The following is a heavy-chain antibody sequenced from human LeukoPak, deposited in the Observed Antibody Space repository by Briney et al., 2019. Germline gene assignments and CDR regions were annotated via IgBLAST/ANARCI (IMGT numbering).Heavy chain of an antibody. CDR1: GGSISSGGYY. V-gene: IGHV4-31*03. CDR3: ATRRDGYPLDY. Sequence: SQTLSLTCTVSGGSISSGGYYWSWIRQHPGEGLEWIGYIYYSGSTYYNPSLKSRVTISVDTSKNQFSLKLSSVTAADTAVYYCATRRDGYPLDYWGQGTLVTVSS. CDR2: IYYSGST. D-gene: IGHD5-24*01. J-gene: IGHJ4*02.